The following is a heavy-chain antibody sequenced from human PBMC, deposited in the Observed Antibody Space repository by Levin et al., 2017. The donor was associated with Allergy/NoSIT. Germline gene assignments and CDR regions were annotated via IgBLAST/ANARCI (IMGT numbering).Heavy chain of an antibody. CDR1: GFTFSSYG. CDR2: IWYDGSNK. D-gene: IGHD6-19*01. V-gene: IGHV3-33*01. J-gene: IGHJ1*01. CDR3: ARDKGAVAGTLSHFQH. Sequence: GGSLRLSCAASGFTFSSYGMHWVRQAPGKGLEWVAVIWYDGSNKYYADSVKGRFTISRDNSKNTLYLQMNSLRAEDTAVYYCARDKGAVAGTLSHFQHWGQGTLVTVSS.